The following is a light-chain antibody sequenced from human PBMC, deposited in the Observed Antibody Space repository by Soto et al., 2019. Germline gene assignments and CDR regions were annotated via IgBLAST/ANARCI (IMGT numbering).Light chain of an antibody. CDR3: SSYAGSNNLV. J-gene: IGLJ2*01. CDR1: SSDVGGYTY. V-gene: IGLV2-8*01. Sequence: QSALTQPPSASGSPGQSVTISCPGTSSDVGGYTYVSLYQQHPGKAPKLMFYVVSKRPSGVPDRFSGSKSGNTASLTVSGLQAEDEAEYYCSSYAGSNNLVFGGGTKVTGL. CDR2: VVS.